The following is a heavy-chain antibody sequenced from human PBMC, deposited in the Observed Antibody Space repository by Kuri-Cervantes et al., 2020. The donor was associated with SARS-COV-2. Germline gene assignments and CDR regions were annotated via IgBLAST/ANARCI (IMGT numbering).Heavy chain of an antibody. CDR1: GFTFSSYS. D-gene: IGHD2-2*02. V-gene: IGHV3-21*01. Sequence: LSLTCAASGFTFSSYSMNWVRQAPGKGLEWVSYISTSSAYIYHGDSVKGRFIISRDNAKNSLYLQMTSLRAEDTAVYYCARVPNVVPAAIGGGYWGQGTLVTVSS. CDR3: ARVPNVVPAAIGGGY. J-gene: IGHJ4*02. CDR2: ISTSSAYI.